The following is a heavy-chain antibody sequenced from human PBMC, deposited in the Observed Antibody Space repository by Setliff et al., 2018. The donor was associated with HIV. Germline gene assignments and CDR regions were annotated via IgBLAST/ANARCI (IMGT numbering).Heavy chain of an antibody. Sequence: LRLSCAASGFTFSSYAMHWVRQAPGKGLEWVAVVSYGGTNTYYADSVKGRFIISRDDSESTLFLQMNSLRVDDTAVYYCARDWRSGYDLNFDYWGQGTLVTVSS. CDR3: ARDWRSGYDLNFDY. CDR2: VSYGGTNT. CDR1: GFTFSSYA. J-gene: IGHJ4*02. V-gene: IGHV3-30*04. D-gene: IGHD5-12*01.